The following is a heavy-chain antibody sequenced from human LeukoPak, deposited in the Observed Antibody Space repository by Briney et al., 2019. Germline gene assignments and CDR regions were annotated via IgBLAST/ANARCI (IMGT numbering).Heavy chain of an antibody. D-gene: IGHD6-13*01. CDR1: GFTFSSYG. V-gene: IGHV3-30*02. Sequence: PGGSLRLSCAASGFTFSSYGMHWVRQAPGKGLEWVAFIRYDGSNKYYADSVKGRFTISRDNSKNTLYLQMNSLRAEDTAVYYCAKDRVGAAPDGWYYFDYWGQGTLVTVSS. CDR3: AKDRVGAAPDGWYYFDY. J-gene: IGHJ4*02. CDR2: IRYDGSNK.